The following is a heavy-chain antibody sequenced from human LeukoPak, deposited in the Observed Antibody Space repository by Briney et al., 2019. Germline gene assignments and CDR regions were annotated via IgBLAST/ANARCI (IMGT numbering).Heavy chain of an antibody. CDR2: ISGDGGST. CDR1: GFTSNDYA. V-gene: IGHV3-43*02. CDR3: TKDILRSRSGWRVFDY. Sequence: GGSLRLSCAASGFTSNDYAMNWVRQAPGKGLEWVSLISGDGGSTYYADSVKGRFTISRDNSKNALYLQMNSLRTEDTALYYCTKDILRSRSGWRVFDYWDQGTLVTVSS. D-gene: IGHD6-19*01. J-gene: IGHJ4*02.